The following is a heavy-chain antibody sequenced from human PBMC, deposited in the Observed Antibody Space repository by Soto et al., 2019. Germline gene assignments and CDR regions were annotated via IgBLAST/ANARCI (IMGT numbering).Heavy chain of an antibody. V-gene: IGHV3-23*01. D-gene: IGHD4-4*01. Sequence: GGSLRLSCAASGFTFSSYAMSWVRQAPGKGLEWVSAISGSGGSTYYADSVKGRFIISRDNSKNTLYLQMNSLRAEDTAVYYCAKERVTTVNKVNYFDYWGQGTLVTVSS. J-gene: IGHJ4*02. CDR2: ISGSGGST. CDR1: GFTFSSYA. CDR3: AKERVTTVNKVNYFDY.